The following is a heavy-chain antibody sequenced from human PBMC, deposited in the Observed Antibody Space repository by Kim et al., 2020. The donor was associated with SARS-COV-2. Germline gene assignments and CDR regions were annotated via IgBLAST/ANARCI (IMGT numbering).Heavy chain of an antibody. CDR1: GFTLSDYY. V-gene: IGHV3-11*05. J-gene: IGHJ2*01. Sequence: GGSLRLSCAASGFTLSDYYMTWIRQAPGKGLEWVSYISTSGSYTNYADSVKGRFTLFRDNAKNSLYLHMNSLRAEDTAVYYCAREKGGHWHFDLWGRGTLVTVSS. D-gene: IGHD3-16*01. CDR3: AREKGGHWHFDL. CDR2: ISTSGSYT.